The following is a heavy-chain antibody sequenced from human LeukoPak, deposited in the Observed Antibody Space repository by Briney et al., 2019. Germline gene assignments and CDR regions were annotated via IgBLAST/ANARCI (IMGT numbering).Heavy chain of an antibody. Sequence: GGSLRLSCAASGFTFSSYAMSWVRQAPGKGLEWVSAISGSGGSTYYADSVKGRFTISRDNSKNTLYLQMNSLRAGDTAVYYCAKDQYVTMIVVVMHDAFDIWGQGTMVTVSS. CDR1: GFTFSSYA. D-gene: IGHD3-22*01. J-gene: IGHJ3*02. CDR2: ISGSGGST. V-gene: IGHV3-23*01. CDR3: AKDQYVTMIVVVMHDAFDI.